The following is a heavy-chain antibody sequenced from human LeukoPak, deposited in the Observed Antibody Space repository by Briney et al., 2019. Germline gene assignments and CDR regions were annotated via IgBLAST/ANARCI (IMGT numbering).Heavy chain of an antibody. D-gene: IGHD3-10*01. CDR1: DFLFSSYW. Sequence: GGSLRLSCAVSDFLFSSYWMHWVRQAPGKGLVWVSRINTDGSATTYADSVKGRFTISRDNAKNTLYLQMKSLRAEDTAVYYCARVQYGWFDPWGQGTLVTVSS. CDR3: ARVQYGWFDP. J-gene: IGHJ5*02. CDR2: INTDGSAT. V-gene: IGHV3-74*03.